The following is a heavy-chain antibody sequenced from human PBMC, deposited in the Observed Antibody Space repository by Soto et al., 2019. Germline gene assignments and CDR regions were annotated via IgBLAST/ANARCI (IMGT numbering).Heavy chain of an antibody. Sequence: EVQLVESGGGLVKPGGSLRLSCAGSGFTFSNVWMNWVRQAPGKGLEWVGRVKSETDGGTIDYAAPVKGRFTISRDDSNNTLYLQMNSLKTEDTATYYCTPLALKYSSDWSPLSDWGQGTRVTVSS. CDR1: GFTFSNVW. CDR3: TPLALKYSSDWSPLSD. D-gene: IGHD6-19*01. V-gene: IGHV3-15*07. CDR2: VKSETDGGTI. J-gene: IGHJ4*02.